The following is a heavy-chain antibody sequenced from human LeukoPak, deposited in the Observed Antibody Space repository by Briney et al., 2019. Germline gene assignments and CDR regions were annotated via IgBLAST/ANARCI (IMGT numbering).Heavy chain of an antibody. CDR3: ARGGIVGATSPFDY. Sequence: ASVKVSCKASGGTFSSYAISWVRQAPGQGLEWMGGIIPIFGTANYAQKFQGRVTITADESTSTAYMELSSLRSEDTAVYYCARGGIVGATSPFDYWGQGTLVTVSS. V-gene: IGHV1-69*01. D-gene: IGHD1-26*01. CDR1: GGTFSSYA. J-gene: IGHJ4*02. CDR2: IIPIFGTA.